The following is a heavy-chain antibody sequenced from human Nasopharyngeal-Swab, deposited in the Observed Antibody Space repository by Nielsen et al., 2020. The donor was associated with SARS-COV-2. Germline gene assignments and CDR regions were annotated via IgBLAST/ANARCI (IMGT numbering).Heavy chain of an antibody. CDR1: AFTFSGYW. CDR2: IKQDGSEK. Sequence: GGSLRPSCEASAFTFSGYWLNWVRQPQGKGLEWVASIKQDGSEKYYVDSVKGRFTTSRDNAKNSLYLQMNSLRVEETAVYYCARVPGGYDSSGYYFDQWGQGTLVTVSS. J-gene: IGHJ4*02. CDR3: ARVPGGYDSSGYYFDQ. D-gene: IGHD3-22*01. V-gene: IGHV3-7*01.